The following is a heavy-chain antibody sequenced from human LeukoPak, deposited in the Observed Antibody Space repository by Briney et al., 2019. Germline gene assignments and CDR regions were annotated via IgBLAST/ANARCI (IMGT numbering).Heavy chain of an antibody. CDR1: GFTFSTYS. V-gene: IGHV3-48*01. Sequence: GGSLRLSCAASGFTFSTYSMNWVRQVPGKGLEWVSYISSSRTTIYYADSVKGRFTISRDNAKNSLYLQMNSLRAEDTAVYYCAKDLAYYGENYGMDVWGQGTTVTVSS. J-gene: IGHJ6*02. CDR2: ISSSRTTI. CDR3: AKDLAYYGENYGMDV. D-gene: IGHD1-26*01.